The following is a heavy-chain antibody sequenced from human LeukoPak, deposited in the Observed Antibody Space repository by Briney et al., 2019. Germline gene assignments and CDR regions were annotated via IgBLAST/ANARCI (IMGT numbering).Heavy chain of an antibody. CDR3: ARDLPIGAAAGKSAYYGMDV. CDR1: GFTVSSNY. D-gene: IGHD6-13*01. V-gene: IGHV3-53*04. CDR2: IYSGGST. Sequence: GGSLRLSCAASGFTVSSNYMSWVRQAPGKGLEWVSVIYSGGSTYYADSVKGRFTISRHNSKNTLYLQMNSLRAEDTAVYYCARDLPIGAAAGKSAYYGMDVWGQGTTVTVSS. J-gene: IGHJ6*02.